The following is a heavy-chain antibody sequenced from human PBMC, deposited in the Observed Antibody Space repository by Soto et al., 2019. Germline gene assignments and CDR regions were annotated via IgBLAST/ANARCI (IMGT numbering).Heavy chain of an antibody. CDR2: IYYSGST. CDR3: ARLPEGFDYGDRNYYFDY. J-gene: IGHJ4*02. V-gene: IGHV4-59*01. CDR1: GGSISSYY. Sequence: SETLSLTCTVSGGSISSYYWSWIRQPPGKGLEWIKYIYYSGSTNYNPSLKSRVTISVDTSKNQFSLKLSTVTAADTAVYYCARLPEGFDYGDRNYYFDYWGQGTLVTVSS. D-gene: IGHD4-17*01.